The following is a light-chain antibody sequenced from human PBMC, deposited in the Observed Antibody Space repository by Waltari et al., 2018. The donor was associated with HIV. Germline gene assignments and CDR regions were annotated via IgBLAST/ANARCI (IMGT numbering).Light chain of an antibody. Sequence: QSALTQPPSASGSPGQSVTISCTGTSSDVGGYNYVSWYQQHPGNAPKLLIYEVTGQPSWCPDRFSGPQSGNTASLTVSGLQAEDEADYYCSSYAGSNKLVFGGGTKSTVV. V-gene: IGLV2-8*01. CDR2: EVT. CDR1: SSDVGGYNY. CDR3: SSYAGSNKLV. J-gene: IGLJ2*01.